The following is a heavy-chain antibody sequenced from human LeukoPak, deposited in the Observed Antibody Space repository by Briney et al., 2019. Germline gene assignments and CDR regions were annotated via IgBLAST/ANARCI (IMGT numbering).Heavy chain of an antibody. J-gene: IGHJ5*02. CDR3: ARAYSSTDWLDP. V-gene: IGHV4-30-4*01. CDR1: GGSISSGDYY. Sequence: SQTLSLTCTVSGGSISSGDYYWSWIRQPPGKGLEWIGFIYYSGSTYYNPSLKSRVTISVDTSKNQFSLRLISVTAADTAVYYCARAYSSTDWLDPWGQGTLVTVSS. CDR2: IYYSGST. D-gene: IGHD6-13*01.